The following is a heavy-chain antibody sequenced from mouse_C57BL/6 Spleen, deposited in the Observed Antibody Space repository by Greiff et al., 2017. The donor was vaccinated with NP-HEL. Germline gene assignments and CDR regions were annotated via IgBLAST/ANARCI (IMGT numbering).Heavy chain of an antibody. CDR3: AGGGYDYDETWFAY. CDR1: GYAFSSYW. CDR2: IYPGDGDT. Sequence: QVQLKQSGAELVKPGASVKISCKASGYAFSSYWMNWVKQRPGKGLEWIGQIYPGDGDTNYNGKFKGKATLTADKSSSTAYMQLSSLTSEDSAVYFCAGGGYDYDETWFAYWGQGTLVTVSA. D-gene: IGHD2-4*01. J-gene: IGHJ3*01. V-gene: IGHV1-80*01.